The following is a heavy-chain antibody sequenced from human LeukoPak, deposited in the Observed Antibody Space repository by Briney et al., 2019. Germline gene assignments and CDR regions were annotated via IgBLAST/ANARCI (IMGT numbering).Heavy chain of an antibody. CDR3: AREYTLSRSGWFLDY. CDR1: GDSSSSSIYY. CDR2: IDYSGST. Sequence: PSETLSLTCAGSGDSSSSSIYYWGWIRQPPGKGMEWIGSIDYSGSTYYNPSLKSRATISIDTSKNQLSLKLSSVTAADTALYYCAREYTLSRSGWFLDYWGQGTVVTVSS. J-gene: IGHJ4*02. V-gene: IGHV4-39*07. D-gene: IGHD6-19*01.